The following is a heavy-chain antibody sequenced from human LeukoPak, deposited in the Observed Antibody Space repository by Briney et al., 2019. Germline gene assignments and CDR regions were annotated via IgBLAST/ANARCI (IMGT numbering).Heavy chain of an antibody. J-gene: IGHJ4*02. V-gene: IGHV3-7*01. Sequence: GGSLRLSCAASGFTFSIYWMSWVRQAPGKGLEWVANIKQDGSEKYYVDSVKGRFTISRDNAKNSLYLQMNSLRAEDTAVYYCARDRSAYDSSGYPFDYWGQGTLVTVSS. D-gene: IGHD3-22*01. CDR2: IKQDGSEK. CDR1: GFTFSIYW. CDR3: ARDRSAYDSSGYPFDY.